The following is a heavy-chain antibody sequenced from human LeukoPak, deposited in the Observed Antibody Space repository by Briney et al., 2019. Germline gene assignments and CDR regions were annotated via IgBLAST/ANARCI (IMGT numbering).Heavy chain of an antibody. V-gene: IGHV3-66*02. D-gene: IGHD2-2*01. J-gene: IGHJ5*02. CDR3: ARVVVPAAIIISWFDP. CDR2: IYSGGST. Sequence: TGGSLRLSCAASGFTVSSNYMSWVRQAPGRGLEWDSFIYSGGSTYYADSVKGRFTISRDNSKNTLYLQMNSLRAEDTAVYYCARVVVPAAIIISWFDPWGQGTLVTVSS. CDR1: GFTVSSNY.